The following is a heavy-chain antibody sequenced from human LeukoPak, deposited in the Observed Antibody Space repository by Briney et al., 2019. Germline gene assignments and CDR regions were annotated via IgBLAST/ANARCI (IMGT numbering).Heavy chain of an antibody. D-gene: IGHD6-13*01. Sequence: SETLSLTCTVSGGSISNYYWSWIRQPPGKGLEWIGYIYYSGSTNYNPSLKSRVIISVDTSKNQFSLKLSSVAAADTAVYYCARAKAAAGTYYFDYWGQGTLVTVSS. CDR2: IYYSGST. CDR3: ARAKAAAGTYYFDY. V-gene: IGHV4-59*01. J-gene: IGHJ4*02. CDR1: GGSISNYY.